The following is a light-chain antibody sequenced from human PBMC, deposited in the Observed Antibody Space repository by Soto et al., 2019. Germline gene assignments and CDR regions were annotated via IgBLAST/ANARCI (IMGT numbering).Light chain of an antibody. Sequence: DIQMTQSPSTLSASVGDRVTITCRASQSISTWLAWYQQKPGKAPKLLIYKASSLESGVPSRFSGNGSGTEFTLTITSLQPEDFATFYCHQYNSYWGTFGQGNKVEV. J-gene: IGKJ1*01. CDR2: KAS. CDR3: HQYNSYWGT. CDR1: QSISTW. V-gene: IGKV1-5*03.